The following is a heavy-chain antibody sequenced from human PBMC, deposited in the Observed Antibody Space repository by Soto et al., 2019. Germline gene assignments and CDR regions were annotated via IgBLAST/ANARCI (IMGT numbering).Heavy chain of an antibody. CDR1: GGSFSGYY. CDR2: INHSGST. V-gene: IGHV4-34*01. D-gene: IGHD4-17*01. J-gene: IGHJ5*02. Sequence: PSETLSLTCAVYGGSFSGYYWSWIRQPPGKGLEWIGEINHSGSTNYNPSLKSRVTISVDTSKNQFSLKLSSVTAADTAVYYCARGSTVTTHWFDPWGQGTLVPVSS. CDR3: ARGSTVTTHWFDP.